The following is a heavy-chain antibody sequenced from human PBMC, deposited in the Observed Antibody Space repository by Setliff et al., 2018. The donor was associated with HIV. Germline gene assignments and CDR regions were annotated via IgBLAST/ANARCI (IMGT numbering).Heavy chain of an antibody. CDR3: ARLGRGTYYYDSSGYLYAFDI. CDR1: GGSISSYY. V-gene: IGHV4-59*08. CDR2: IYYSGST. J-gene: IGHJ3*02. Sequence: ETLSLTCTVSGGSISSYYWSWIRQPPGKGLEWIGYIYYSGSTNYNPSLKSRVTISVDTSKNQFSLKLSSVTAADTAVYYCARLGRGTYYYDSSGYLYAFDIWGQGTMVT. D-gene: IGHD3-22*01.